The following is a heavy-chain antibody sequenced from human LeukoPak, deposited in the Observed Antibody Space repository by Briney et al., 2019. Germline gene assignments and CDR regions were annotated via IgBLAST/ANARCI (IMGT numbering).Heavy chain of an antibody. V-gene: IGHV1-2*02. CDR2: INPNSGGT. CDR1: GYTFTGYY. CDR3: ARDHFDWLAHDAFDM. J-gene: IGHJ3*02. Sequence: ASVKVSCKASGYTFTGYYMHWVRQAPGQGLEWMGWINPNSGGTNYAQKFQGRVTMTRDTSISTAYMELRSLRSDDTAVYYCARDHFDWLAHDAFDMWGQGTMVTVSP. D-gene: IGHD3-9*01.